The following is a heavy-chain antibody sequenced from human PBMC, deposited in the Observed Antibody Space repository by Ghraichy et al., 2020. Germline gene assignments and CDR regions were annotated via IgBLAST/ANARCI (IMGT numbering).Heavy chain of an antibody. D-gene: IGHD6-13*01. CDR3: ARHSFSSSAAGTD. Sequence: SQTLSLTCTVSGGSISSSYWTWIRQPRGKGLEWIGDISNSGNTRYSPSLKSRVSISRDTSKNQFSLMLRSVTVGDTAVYYCARHSFSSSAAGTDWGQGTLVTVSS. CDR1: GGSISSSY. J-gene: IGHJ4*02. CDR2: ISNSGNT. V-gene: IGHV4-59*08.